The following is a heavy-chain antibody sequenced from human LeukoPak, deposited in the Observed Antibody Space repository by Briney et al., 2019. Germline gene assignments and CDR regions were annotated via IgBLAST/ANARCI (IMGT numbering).Heavy chain of an antibody. J-gene: IGHJ5*02. V-gene: IGHV4-59*08. CDR3: ARWIWHSSGYYYLGWFDP. CDR2: IHHSGNT. Sequence: SETLSLTCTVSGGSISSYYWTWIRQPPGKGLEWIGYIHHSGNTKYNPSLKSRVTMSVDTSKNQFSLRLSSVTAADTAVYYCARWIWHSSGYYYLGWFDPWGQGTLVTVSS. D-gene: IGHD3-22*01. CDR1: GGSISSYY.